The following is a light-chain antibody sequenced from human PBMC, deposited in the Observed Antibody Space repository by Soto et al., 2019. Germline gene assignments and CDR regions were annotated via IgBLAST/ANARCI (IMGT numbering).Light chain of an antibody. Sequence: DIQMTQSPSSLSASVGDRVTIACQASQDIRNYLNWYQQKPGKASKLLLYDASNLETGVPSRFSGSGSGTDFTFTISSLQTEDVATYYCQQYDNLITFGQGTRLEIK. J-gene: IGKJ5*01. V-gene: IGKV1-33*01. CDR3: QQYDNLIT. CDR1: QDIRNY. CDR2: DAS.